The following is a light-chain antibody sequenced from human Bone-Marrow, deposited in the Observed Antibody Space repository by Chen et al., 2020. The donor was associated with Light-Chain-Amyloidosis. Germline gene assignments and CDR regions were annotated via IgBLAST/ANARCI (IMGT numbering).Light chain of an antibody. J-gene: IGKJ4*01. Sequence: EIMMTQSPATLSVSPGERATLSCRASQSVSSNLACYQQKPGQAPRLLIYDASTRATGIPARFSGSGSGTEFTLTISSMQSEDFAVYYCQQYNNWPPLFGGGTKVEIK. CDR3: QQYNNWPPL. CDR2: DAS. CDR1: QSVSSN. V-gene: IGKV3-15*01.